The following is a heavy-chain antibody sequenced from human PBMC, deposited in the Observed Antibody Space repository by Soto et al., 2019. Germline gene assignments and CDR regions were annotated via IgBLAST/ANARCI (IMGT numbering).Heavy chain of an antibody. CDR1: GYTFTGYY. Sequence: ASVKVSCKASGYTFTGYYMHWVRQAPGQGLEWMGWINPNSGGTNYAQKFQGRVTMTRDTSISTAYMELSRLRSDDMAVYYCARYYDSSGYYAAWGQGTLVTVSS. J-gene: IGHJ5*02. V-gene: IGHV1-2*02. D-gene: IGHD3-22*01. CDR3: ARYYDSSGYYAA. CDR2: INPNSGGT.